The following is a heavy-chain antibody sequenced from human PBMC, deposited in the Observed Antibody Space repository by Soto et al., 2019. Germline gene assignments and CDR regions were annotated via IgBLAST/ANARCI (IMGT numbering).Heavy chain of an antibody. J-gene: IGHJ4*02. Sequence: QVQLVQSGAEVKKPGASVRVSCKASGYALSSYHMHWVRQAPGQGLEWMGIINPSGVTTAYAQKFQGRVSVTRDTSTSTVYMDLSGLRSEDTAVYYCARALPRSSGYSYGALDYWAREPWSPSP. V-gene: IGHV1-46*01. CDR3: ARALPRSSGYSYGALDY. CDR1: GYALSSYH. CDR2: INPSGVTT. D-gene: IGHD5-18*01.